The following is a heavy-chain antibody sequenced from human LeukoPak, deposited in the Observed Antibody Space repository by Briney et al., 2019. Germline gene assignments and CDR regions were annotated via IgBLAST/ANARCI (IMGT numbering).Heavy chain of an antibody. CDR1: GYTFTDYY. CDR2: INPNSADT. D-gene: IGHD1-7*01. CDR3: ARPLTGTSWYYCDY. J-gene: IGHJ4*02. V-gene: IGHV1-2*02. Sequence: ASVKVSCKASGYTFTDYYVHWVRQAPGQGLEWMGWINPNSADTSYAQKFRGRVIMTRDTSINTAYVVLSGLKSDDTAVYYCARPLTGTSWYYCDYWGQGTLVTVSS.